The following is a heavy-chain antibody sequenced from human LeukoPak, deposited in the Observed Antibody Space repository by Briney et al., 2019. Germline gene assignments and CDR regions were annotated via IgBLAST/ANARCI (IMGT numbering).Heavy chain of an antibody. CDR3: AGRAGGVVVAAALIDY. CDR2: ISSSSSTI. J-gene: IGHJ4*02. V-gene: IGHV3-48*04. CDR1: GFTFSSYS. D-gene: IGHD2-15*01. Sequence: GGSLRLSCAASGFTFSSYSMNWVRQAPGKGLEWVSYISSSSSTIYYADSVKGRFTISRDNAKNSLYLQMNSLRAEDTAVYYCAGRAGGVVVAAALIDYWGQGTLVTVSS.